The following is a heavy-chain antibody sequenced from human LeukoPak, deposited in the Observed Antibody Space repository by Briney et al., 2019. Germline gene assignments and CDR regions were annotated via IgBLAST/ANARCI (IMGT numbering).Heavy chain of an antibody. CDR1: GGTFSSYA. CDR3: ARDKRIAAAGIHYFDY. J-gene: IGHJ4*02. Sequence: SVKVSCKASGGTFSSYAISWVRQAPGQGLEWMGRIIPILGIANYAQKFQGRVTITADKSTSTAYMELSSLRSEDTAVYYCARDKRIAAAGIHYFDYWGQGTPVTVSS. D-gene: IGHD6-13*01. V-gene: IGHV1-69*04. CDR2: IIPILGIA.